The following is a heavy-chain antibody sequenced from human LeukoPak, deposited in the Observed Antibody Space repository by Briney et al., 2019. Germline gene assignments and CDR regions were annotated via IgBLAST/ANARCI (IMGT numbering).Heavy chain of an antibody. CDR3: ARRRYCSSMNCYLYWYFDL. Sequence: RPSETLSLTCTVSGDSFTSVTDYWAWIRQPPGKGLEWIGEINHSGSTNYNPSLKSRVTISVDTSKNQFSLKLRSVTAADTAVYYCARRRYCSSMNCYLYWYFDLWGRGTLVTVSS. CDR2: INHSGST. V-gene: IGHV4-34*01. J-gene: IGHJ2*01. CDR1: GDSFTSVTDY. D-gene: IGHD2-2*01.